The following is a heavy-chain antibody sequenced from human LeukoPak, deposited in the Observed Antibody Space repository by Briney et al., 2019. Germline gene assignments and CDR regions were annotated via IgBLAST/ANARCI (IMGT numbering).Heavy chain of an antibody. Sequence: SETLSLTCTVSGYSISNGYYWGWIRQSPGRGLEWIGSIYHTGSTYYNPSLKSRVTISLDASNKQFSLRLSSVTAADTAVYYCARGSHPVTGTLGGYFDPWGQGTLVTVSS. CDR1: GYSISNGYY. J-gene: IGHJ4*02. CDR2: IYHTGST. V-gene: IGHV4-38-2*02. CDR3: ARGSHPVTGTLGGYFDP. D-gene: IGHD6-19*01.